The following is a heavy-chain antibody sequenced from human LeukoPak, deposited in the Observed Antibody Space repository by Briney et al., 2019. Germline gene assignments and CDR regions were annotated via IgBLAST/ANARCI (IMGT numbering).Heavy chain of an antibody. CDR2: INAGNGNT. D-gene: IGHD4-17*01. J-gene: IGHJ4*02. V-gene: IGHV1-3*01. CDR3: ARDQRVTTVTTLVY. CDR1: GYTITSYA. Sequence: ASVKVSCKASGYTITSYAMHWVRQAPGQRLEWMGWINAGNGNTKYSQKFQGRVTITRDTSASTAYMELSSLRSEDTAVYYCARDQRVTTVTTLVYWGQGTLVTVSS.